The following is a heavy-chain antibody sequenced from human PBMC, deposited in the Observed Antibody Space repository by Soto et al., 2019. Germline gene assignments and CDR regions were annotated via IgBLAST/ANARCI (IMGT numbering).Heavy chain of an antibody. CDR1: GESISNFY. CDR3: ARDRYGWYPGLDLDV. J-gene: IGHJ6*02. Sequence: QVRLQESGPGLVRPSETLSLTCSVSGESISNFYWSWIRQPAGKGLEWIGHVHVSGGTNYNAPLQSRVTMSLDTSSNHVSLQLRSLTAADTAVYYCARDRYGWYPGLDLDVWGPGTTVTVSS. CDR2: VHVSGGT. V-gene: IGHV4-4*07. D-gene: IGHD6-19*01.